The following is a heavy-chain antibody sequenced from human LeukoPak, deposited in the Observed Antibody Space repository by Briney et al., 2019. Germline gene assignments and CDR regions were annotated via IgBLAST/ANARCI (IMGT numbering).Heavy chain of an antibody. V-gene: IGHV4-34*01. J-gene: IGHJ6*03. D-gene: IGHD6-13*01. CDR3: ARRGIAAANHQYYYYYYKDV. Sequence: SETLSLTCAVYAASFSGYYWSWIRQPPGNGLEWIGEINHSGSTNYNPSLKSRFPISVDTSKNQFSLKRTALTAPDPPWYSVARRGIAAANHQYYYYYYKDVWGKGTTVTGSS. CDR2: INHSGST. CDR1: AASFSGYY.